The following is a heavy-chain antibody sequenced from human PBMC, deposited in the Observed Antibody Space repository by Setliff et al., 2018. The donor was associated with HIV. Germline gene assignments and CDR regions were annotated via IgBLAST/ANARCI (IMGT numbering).Heavy chain of an antibody. Sequence: SETLSLTCAVYGGSFSGYYWSWIRQPPGKGLEWIGNIYYDGSTYYNPSLKSRVTISVDTSKSQFSLKLSSVTAADTAVYYCARGVPLLPPHYWGQGTLVTVSS. CDR2: IYYDGST. V-gene: IGHV4-34*01. CDR1: GGSFSGYY. CDR3: ARGVPLLPPHY. J-gene: IGHJ4*02. D-gene: IGHD2-21*02.